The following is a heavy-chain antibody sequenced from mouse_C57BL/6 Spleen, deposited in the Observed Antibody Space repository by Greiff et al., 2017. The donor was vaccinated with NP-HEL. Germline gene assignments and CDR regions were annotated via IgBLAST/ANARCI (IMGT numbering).Heavy chain of an antibody. CDR1: GFTFSDYY. Sequence: EVQLVESGGGLVQPGGSLKLSCAASGFTFSDYYMYWVRQTPEKRLEWVAYISNGGGSTYYPDTVKGRFTISRDNAKNTLYLQMSRLKSEDTAMYYCARKFITTEGYFDVWGTGTTVTVSS. CDR2: ISNGGGST. V-gene: IGHV5-12*01. D-gene: IGHD1-1*01. J-gene: IGHJ1*03. CDR3: ARKFITTEGYFDV.